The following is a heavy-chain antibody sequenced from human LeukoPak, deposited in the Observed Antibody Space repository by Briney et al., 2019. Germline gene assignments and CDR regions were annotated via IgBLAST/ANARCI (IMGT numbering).Heavy chain of an antibody. V-gene: IGHV1-2*04. D-gene: IGHD6-13*01. J-gene: IGHJ6*02. CDR2: INPNSGGT. CDR3: ARDRGGIAAAGPYYYYGMDV. CDR1: GYNFKTFG. Sequence: ASVKVSCKASGYNFKTFGFSWVRQAPGQGLEWMGWINPNSGGTNYAQKFQGWDTMTRDTSISTAYMELSRLRSDDTAVYYCARDRGGIAAAGPYYYYGMDVWGQGTTVTVSS.